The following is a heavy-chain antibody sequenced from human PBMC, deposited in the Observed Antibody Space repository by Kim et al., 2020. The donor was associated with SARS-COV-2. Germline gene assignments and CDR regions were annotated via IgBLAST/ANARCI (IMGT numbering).Heavy chain of an antibody. D-gene: IGHD2-15*01. CDR1: GFIFSDHY. CDR2: IRNKANSYTT. V-gene: IGHV3-72*01. Sequence: GGSLRLSCAASGFIFSDHYMDWVRQAPGKGLEWVGRIRNKANSYTTEYAASVKGRFTISRDDSKNSLYLQMNSLKTEDTAMYYCAKEGGRHLDYWGPGTLVTVSS. CDR3: AKEGGRHLDY. J-gene: IGHJ4*02.